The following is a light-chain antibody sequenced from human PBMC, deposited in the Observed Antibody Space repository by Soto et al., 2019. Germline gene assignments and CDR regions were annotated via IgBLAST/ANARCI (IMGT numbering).Light chain of an antibody. J-gene: IGKJ1*01. CDR1: QSVSSN. CDR2: GAS. V-gene: IGKV3-20*01. CDR3: QLPANSPWT. Sequence: EPIFTQSPCTLSLSPEERATLSCRASQSVSSNLAWYQQKPGQAPRLLVYGASSRATGIPDRFSGSVYGRDFTVPSVGLEPKDVAVHSRQLPANSPWTCREGTKVDIK.